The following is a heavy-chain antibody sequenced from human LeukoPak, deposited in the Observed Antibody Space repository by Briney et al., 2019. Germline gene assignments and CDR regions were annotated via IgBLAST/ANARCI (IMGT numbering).Heavy chain of an antibody. CDR3: ARAIPASSSWYILDY. J-gene: IGHJ4*02. Sequence: GRSLRLSCAASGFTFSSYAMHWVRQAPGKGLEWVAVISYDGSNKYYADSVKGRFTISRDNSKNTLYLQMNSLRAEGTAVYYCARAIPASSSWYILDYWGQGTLVTVSS. CDR1: GFTFSSYA. D-gene: IGHD6-13*01. V-gene: IGHV3-30-3*01. CDR2: ISYDGSNK.